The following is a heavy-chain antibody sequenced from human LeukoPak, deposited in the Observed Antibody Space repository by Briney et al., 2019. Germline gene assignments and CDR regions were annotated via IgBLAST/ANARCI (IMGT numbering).Heavy chain of an antibody. CDR1: GGSFSGYY. J-gene: IGHJ4*02. V-gene: IGHV4-34*01. CDR2: INHSGST. Sequence: PSETLSLTCAVYGGSFSGYYWNWIRQPPGKGLEWMGVINHSGSTNYNPSLKGRVTISVDTSKNQFSLKLSSVTAADTAVYYCARGEVGKDYWGQGTLVTVSS. D-gene: IGHD1-26*01. CDR3: ARGEVGKDY.